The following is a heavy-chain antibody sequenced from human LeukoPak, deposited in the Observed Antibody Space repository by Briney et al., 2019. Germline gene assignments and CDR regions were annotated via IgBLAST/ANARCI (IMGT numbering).Heavy chain of an antibody. CDR2: ISSSSSTI. CDR3: ATYSRNNGREFHY. CDR1: GFTFSSYS. Sequence: GGSLRLSCAASGFTFSSYSMNWVRQAPGKGLEWVSYISSSSSTIYYADSVKGRFTISRDNAKNSLYLQMNSLRVEDTAVYYCATYSRNNGREFHYWGQGTLVSVSP. V-gene: IGHV3-48*01. D-gene: IGHD6-13*01. J-gene: IGHJ1*01.